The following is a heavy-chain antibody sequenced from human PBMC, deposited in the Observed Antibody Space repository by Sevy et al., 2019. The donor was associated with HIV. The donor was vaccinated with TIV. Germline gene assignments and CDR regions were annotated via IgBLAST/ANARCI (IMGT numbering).Heavy chain of an antibody. J-gene: IGHJ6*02. V-gene: IGHV3-30-3*01. D-gene: IGHD3-22*01. Sequence: GGSLRLSCAAPGFTFSNFAMHWVRQAPGKGLEWVAVISYDGSNKYYADSVKGRFTISRDNSKNTLYLQMNSLRPEDTAVYYFANGLRSDSSDYYYSDDYYHGMDVWGQGTTVTVSS. CDR3: ANGLRSDSSDYYYSDDYYHGMDV. CDR1: GFTFSNFA. CDR2: ISYDGSNK.